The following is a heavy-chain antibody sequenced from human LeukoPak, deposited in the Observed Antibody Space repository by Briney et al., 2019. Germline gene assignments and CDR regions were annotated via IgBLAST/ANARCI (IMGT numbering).Heavy chain of an antibody. CDR1: GYTFTSYY. V-gene: IGHV1-46*01. J-gene: IGHJ5*02. CDR3: ARERAVADIVVVPAAKGFDP. D-gene: IGHD2-2*01. CDR2: INPSGGST. Sequence: GASVKVSCKASGYTFTSYYMHWVRQAPGQGLEWMGIINPSGGSTSYAQKFQGRVTMTRDTSTSTVYMELSSLRSEDTAVYYCARERAVADIVVVPAAKGFDPWGQGTLVTVSS.